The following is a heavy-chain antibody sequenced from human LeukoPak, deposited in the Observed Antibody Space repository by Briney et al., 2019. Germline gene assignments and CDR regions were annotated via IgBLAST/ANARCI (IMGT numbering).Heavy chain of an antibody. V-gene: IGHV3-30*18. CDR3: AKGRYYDSSGYDWFDF. CDR1: GFTFSSYG. CDR2: ISYDEINK. J-gene: IGHJ4*02. D-gene: IGHD3-22*01. Sequence: AGGSLRLSRAASGFTFSSYGIHWVRQAPGKGLEWVAFISYDEINKYYAESVKSRFTISRDNSKNTLYLQMNSLRAEDTAVYYCAKGRYYDSSGYDWFDFWGQGTLVTVSS.